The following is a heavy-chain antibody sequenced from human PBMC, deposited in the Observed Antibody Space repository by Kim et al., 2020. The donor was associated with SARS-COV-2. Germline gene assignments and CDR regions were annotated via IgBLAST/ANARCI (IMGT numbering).Heavy chain of an antibody. Sequence: QKPQGRVTMTTDTSTNTAYMELRSLRSDDTAVYYCARHYYDSSGYFYFDYWGQGTLVTVSS. V-gene: IGHV1-18*01. D-gene: IGHD3-22*01. J-gene: IGHJ4*02. CDR3: ARHYYDSSGYFYFDY.